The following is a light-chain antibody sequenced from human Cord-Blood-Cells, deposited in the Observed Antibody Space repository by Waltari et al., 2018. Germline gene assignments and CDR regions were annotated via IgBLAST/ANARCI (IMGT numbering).Light chain of an antibody. Sequence: EILLTHPPATLSLSPGERATLACRASQIVSSYLAWYQQKPGQAPRLLIYDASNKATGIPSRFSGSGSGTEFTLTISSLEPEDFAAYYCQQHSSWPKTFGQGTKVEIK. CDR3: QQHSSWPKT. CDR2: DAS. J-gene: IGKJ1*01. V-gene: IGKV3-11*01. CDR1: QIVSSY.